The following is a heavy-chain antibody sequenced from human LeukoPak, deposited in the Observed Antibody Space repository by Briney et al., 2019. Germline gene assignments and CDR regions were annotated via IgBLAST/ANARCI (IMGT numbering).Heavy chain of an antibody. V-gene: IGHV4-39*01. Sequence: SETLSLTCTVSGGSISSSSYYWGWIRQPPGKGLEWIGSIYYSGSTYYNPSLKSRVTISVDTSKNQFSLKLSSVTAADTAVYYCARHISSGTGSYYNVNWFDPWGQGTLVTVSS. CDR3: ARHISSGTGSYYNVNWFDP. CDR1: GGSISSSSYY. J-gene: IGHJ5*02. CDR2: IYYSGST. D-gene: IGHD3-10*01.